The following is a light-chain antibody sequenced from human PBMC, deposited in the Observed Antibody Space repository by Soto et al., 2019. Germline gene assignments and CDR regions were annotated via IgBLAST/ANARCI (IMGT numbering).Light chain of an antibody. J-gene: IGKJ2*02. Sequence: EIVLTQSPGTLSLSPGERATLSCRASQSISSSYLAWYQQKPGQAPRLLIYGASSRATGIPDRFSGSGSGTDFTLTISRLEPEDVAVYYCQQYGSSSWTFGQGTKLEIK. CDR3: QQYGSSSWT. V-gene: IGKV3-20*01. CDR2: GAS. CDR1: QSISSSY.